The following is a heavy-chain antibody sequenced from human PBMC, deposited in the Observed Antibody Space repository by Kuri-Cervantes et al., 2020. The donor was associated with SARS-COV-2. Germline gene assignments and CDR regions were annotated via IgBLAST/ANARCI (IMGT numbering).Heavy chain of an antibody. CDR2: INPNSGGT. CDR1: GYTFTGYY. Sequence: SVKVSYKASGYTFTGYYMHWVRQAPGQGLEWMGWINPNSGGTNYEQKFQGSVTMTRDTSSSTAYMELSRKRSDDTAVYYWASGGRSGWYWSFDPWGQGTMVTVSS. J-gene: IGHJ5*02. CDR3: ASGGRSGWYWSFDP. V-gene: IGHV1-2*02. D-gene: IGHD6-19*01.